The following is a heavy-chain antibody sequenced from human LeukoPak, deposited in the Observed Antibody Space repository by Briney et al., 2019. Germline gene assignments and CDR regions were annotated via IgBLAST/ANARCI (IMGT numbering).Heavy chain of an antibody. Sequence: QPGRSLRLSCAASGFTVSSNYMSWVRQAPGKGLEWVSVIYSGGSTYYADSVKGRFTISRDNSKNTLYLQMNSLRAEDTAVYYCRTYYRNIAVAVDAFDIWGQGTMVTVSS. V-gene: IGHV3-66*01. J-gene: IGHJ3*02. CDR3: RTYYRNIAVAVDAFDI. CDR2: IYSGGST. CDR1: GFTVSSNY. D-gene: IGHD6-19*01.